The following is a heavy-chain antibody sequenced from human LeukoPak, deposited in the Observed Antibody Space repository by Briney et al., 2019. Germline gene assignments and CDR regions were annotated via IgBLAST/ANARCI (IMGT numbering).Heavy chain of an antibody. J-gene: IGHJ4*02. D-gene: IGHD2-2*01. CDR3: AKDKMRGSTSWILDY. Sequence: GGSLRLSCAASGFTFSSYGMHWVRQAPGKGLEWVAVISYDGSNKYYADSVKGRFTISRDNSKNTLYLQMNSLRAEDTAVYYCAKDKMRGSTSWILDYWGQGTLVTVSS. CDR2: ISYDGSNK. V-gene: IGHV3-30*18. CDR1: GFTFSSYG.